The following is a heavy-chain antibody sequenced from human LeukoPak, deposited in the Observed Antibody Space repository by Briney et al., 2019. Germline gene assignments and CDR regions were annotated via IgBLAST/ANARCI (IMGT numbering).Heavy chain of an antibody. CDR2: IKQDGSDR. CDR1: GFTFRNYW. V-gene: IGHV3-7*03. J-gene: IGHJ4*02. Sequence: PGGSLRLSCAASGFTFRNYWMSWVRQAPGTGLEWVANIKQDGSDRNYVTSVRGRFTISRDNAESSLYLQMNSLRVEDTAVYYCVRNFAGACTFLDSLGQGTLVTVSS. CDR3: VRNFAGACTFLDS. D-gene: IGHD2-8*01.